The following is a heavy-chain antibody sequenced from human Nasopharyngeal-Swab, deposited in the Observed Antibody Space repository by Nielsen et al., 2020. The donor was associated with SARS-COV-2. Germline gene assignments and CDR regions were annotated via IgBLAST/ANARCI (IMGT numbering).Heavy chain of an antibody. CDR3: ARAGDAYDFWSGYPDYYGMDV. CDR2: IYYSGST. Sequence: SETLSLTCTVSGGSISSYYWSWIRQLPGKGLEWIGYIYYSGSTNYNPSLKSRVTISVDTSKNQFSLKLSSVTAADTAVYYCARAGDAYDFWSGYPDYYGMDVWGQGTAVTVSS. J-gene: IGHJ6*02. D-gene: IGHD3-3*01. V-gene: IGHV4-59*01. CDR1: GGSISSYY.